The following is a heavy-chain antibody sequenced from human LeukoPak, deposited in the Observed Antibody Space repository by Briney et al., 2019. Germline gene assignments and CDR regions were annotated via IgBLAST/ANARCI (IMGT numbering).Heavy chain of an antibody. J-gene: IGHJ4*02. D-gene: IGHD3-3*01. Sequence: SGGSLRLSCAASGFTISSNYMSGVRQAPGEGVGWGSVIYSGGGTNYTDSVKGRFTISRDNSKNTLYLQMNSLRAEDTAVYYCASLPRRFTKGRHYFDYWGQGTLVTVSS. CDR3: ASLPRRFTKGRHYFDY. CDR1: GFTISSNY. CDR2: IYSGGGT. V-gene: IGHV3-66*02.